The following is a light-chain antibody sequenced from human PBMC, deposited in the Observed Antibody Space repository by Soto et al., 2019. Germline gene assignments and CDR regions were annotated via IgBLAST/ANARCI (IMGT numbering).Light chain of an antibody. CDR2: DAS. CDR1: QSVSRY. J-gene: IGKJ1*01. Sequence: EIVMTQSPATLSVSPGERATLSCRASQSVSRYLAWYQQKPGQAPRLLIYDASKRAIGIPARISGSGSGTDFTLTISSLEPEDFAVYYCHQRSNWPTQGTFGQGTKVDI. V-gene: IGKV3-11*01. CDR3: HQRSNWPTQGT.